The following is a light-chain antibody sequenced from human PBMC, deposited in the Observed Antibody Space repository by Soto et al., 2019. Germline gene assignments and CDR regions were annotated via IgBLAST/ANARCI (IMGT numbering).Light chain of an antibody. J-gene: IGKJ4*01. Sequence: GDRVTITWRASQSISRDLNWYQQKPGKAPNLLIYAASTLESGVPSRFSGSGSGTDFTLTISSLQLEDFATYYCQQNYSTPLACGGGTKGDIK. V-gene: IGKV1-39*01. CDR1: QSISRD. CDR3: QQNYSTPLA. CDR2: AAS.